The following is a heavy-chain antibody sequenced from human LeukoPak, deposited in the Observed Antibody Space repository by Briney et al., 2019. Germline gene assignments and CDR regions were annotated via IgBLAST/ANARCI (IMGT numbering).Heavy chain of an antibody. CDR3: ARQGHYIWGVLGFFDY. Sequence: PGGSLRLSCSASGFTFSPYWMTWVRQVPRKGLEWVATIKDDGSEKYYVDSVKGRFTISRDNAKNSLYLQMNSLRAEDTAVYYCARQGHYIWGVLGFFDYWGQGTLVTVSS. V-gene: IGHV3-7*01. CDR1: GFTFSPYW. CDR2: IKDDGSEK. D-gene: IGHD3-10*01. J-gene: IGHJ4*02.